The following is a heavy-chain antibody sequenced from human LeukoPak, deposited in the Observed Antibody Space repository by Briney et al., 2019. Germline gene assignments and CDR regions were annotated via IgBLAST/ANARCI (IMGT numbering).Heavy chain of an antibody. D-gene: IGHD3-3*01. Sequence: GESLKISCKGSGYSFTSYWIGWVRQMPGKGLEWMGIIYPGDSDTRYSPSFQGQVTISADKSISTAYLQWSSLKASDTAMYYCARLVELRFLEWLSYFDYWGQGTLVTVSS. V-gene: IGHV5-51*01. CDR1: GYSFTSYW. CDR2: IYPGDSDT. CDR3: ARLVELRFLEWLSYFDY. J-gene: IGHJ4*02.